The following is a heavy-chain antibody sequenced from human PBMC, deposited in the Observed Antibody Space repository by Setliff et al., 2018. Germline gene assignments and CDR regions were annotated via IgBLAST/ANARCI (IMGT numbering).Heavy chain of an antibody. V-gene: IGHV4-30-4*01. CDR1: GASVTSFDYY. CDR3: ARGPAAATPYFQH. J-gene: IGHJ1*01. D-gene: IGHD2-15*01. CDR2: ISHGVST. Sequence: PSETLSLTCTVSGASVTSFDYYWSWIRQPPGKGLEYIGHISHGVSTSYSPSLKSRLSISADTSKNQFSLKLTSVTAADTAVYFCARGPAAATPYFQHWAQGTLVTVSS.